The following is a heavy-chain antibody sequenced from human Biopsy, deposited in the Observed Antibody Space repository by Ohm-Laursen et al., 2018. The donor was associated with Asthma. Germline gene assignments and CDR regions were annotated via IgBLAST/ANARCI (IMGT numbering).Heavy chain of an antibody. CDR3: ARTTYGHDGFDP. J-gene: IGHJ5*02. V-gene: IGHV4-61*05. Sequence: SDTLSLTCTVSGGSISNSNYYWSWIRQPPGKGLESIGHVYYSGSTNYNPSLKSRVSISLDTSKNQFSLSLTSVTAADTAVYYCARTTYGHDGFDPWGQGTLVTVSS. CDR1: GGSISNSNYY. D-gene: IGHD4-17*01. CDR2: VYYSGST.